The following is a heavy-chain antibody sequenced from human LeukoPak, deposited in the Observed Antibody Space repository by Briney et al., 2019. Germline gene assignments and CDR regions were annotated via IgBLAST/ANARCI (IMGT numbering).Heavy chain of an antibody. CDR2: ISGSGGST. CDR1: GFTFSSYA. Sequence: GGSLRLSCVVSGFTFSSYAMSWVRQAPGKGLEWVSGISGSGGSTYYADSVKGRFTISRDNAKNSLYLQMNSLRAEDTAVYYCARVSPFDYWGQGTLVTVSS. V-gene: IGHV3-23*01. CDR3: ARVSPFDY. J-gene: IGHJ4*02.